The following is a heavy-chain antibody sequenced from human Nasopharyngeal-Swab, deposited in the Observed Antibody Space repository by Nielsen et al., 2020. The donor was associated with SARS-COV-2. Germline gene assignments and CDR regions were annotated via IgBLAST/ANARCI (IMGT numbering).Heavy chain of an antibody. CDR2: IIPIFGTA. CDR1: GGTFSSYA. J-gene: IGHJ4*02. V-gene: IGHV1-69*13. CDR3: ARGPGFDWLFQFDY. Sequence: SVTVSCKVSGGTFSSYAVSWVRQAPGQGLEWMGGIIPIFGTANYAQKFQGRVTITADESTSTAYMELSILRSEDTAVYYCARGPGFDWLFQFDYWGQGNLVTVSS. D-gene: IGHD3-9*01.